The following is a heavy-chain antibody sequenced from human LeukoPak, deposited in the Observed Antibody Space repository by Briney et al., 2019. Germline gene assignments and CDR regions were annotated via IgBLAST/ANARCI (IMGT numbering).Heavy chain of an antibody. J-gene: IGHJ6*03. CDR1: GYTFTSYD. D-gene: IGHD2-15*01. V-gene: IGHV1-8*01. CDR3: ASGTAARRYYYYYYMDV. CDR2: MNPNSGNT. Sequence: ASVKVSCKASGYTFTSYDINWVRQATGQGLEWMGWMNPNSGNTGYAQKFQGRVTITTDESTSTAYMELSSLRSEDTAVYYCASGTAARRYYYYYYMDVWGKGTTVTVSS.